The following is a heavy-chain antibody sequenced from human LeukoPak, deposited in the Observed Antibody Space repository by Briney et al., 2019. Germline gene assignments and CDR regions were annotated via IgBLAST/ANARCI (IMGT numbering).Heavy chain of an antibody. J-gene: IGHJ3*02. Sequence: GGSLRLSCAASGFTFSSYGMHCVRQAPGKGLEWVAFIWYDGSNKYYADSVKGRFTIYRDNSKNTLYLQMNSLRAEDRAVYYCAKQQLSLSGAFDIWGEGAMVTVSS. V-gene: IGHV3-30*02. D-gene: IGHD6-13*01. CDR3: AKQQLSLSGAFDI. CDR1: GFTFSSYG. CDR2: IWYDGSNK.